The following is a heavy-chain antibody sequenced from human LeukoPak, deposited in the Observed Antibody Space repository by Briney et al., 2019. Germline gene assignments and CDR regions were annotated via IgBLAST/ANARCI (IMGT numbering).Heavy chain of an antibody. J-gene: IGHJ6*04. CDR1: GFTLSSYG. D-gene: IGHD3-10*02. CDR3: AELGITMIGGV. V-gene: IGHV3-21*01. Sequence: GGTLRLSCAASGFTLSSYGMSWVRQAPGKGLEWVSSISTSSLYIYYADSVKGRFTISRDNAKNSLYLQMNSLRAEDTAVYYCAELGITMIGGVWGKGTTVTISS. CDR2: ISTSSLYI.